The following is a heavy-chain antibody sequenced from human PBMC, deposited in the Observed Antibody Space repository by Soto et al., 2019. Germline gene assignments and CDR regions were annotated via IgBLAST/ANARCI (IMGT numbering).Heavy chain of an antibody. CDR2: IYYSGST. J-gene: IGHJ6*02. D-gene: IGHD5-12*01. CDR1: GGSISSSSYH. V-gene: IGHV4-39*01. Sequence: SETLSLTCTVSGGSISSSSYHWGWIRQPPGKGLEWIGSIYYSGSTYYNPSLKSRVTISVDTSKNQFSLKLSSVTAADTAVYYCARTSRDGYNWDYYYGMDVWGQGTTVTVSS. CDR3: ARTSRDGYNWDYYYGMDV.